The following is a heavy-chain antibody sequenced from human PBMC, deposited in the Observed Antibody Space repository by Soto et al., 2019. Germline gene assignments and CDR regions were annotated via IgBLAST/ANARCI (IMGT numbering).Heavy chain of an antibody. Sequence: GGSLRLSCAASGFSFTNYGMHWVRQAPGKGLEWVAVIWYDGSNKYYADSVKGRFAISKDNSQNTLYLQMNNLRPEDTAVYYCTRDPYGGSRYYFDSWGQGTLVTVS. CDR1: GFSFTNYG. D-gene: IGHD1-26*01. J-gene: IGHJ4*02. V-gene: IGHV3-33*01. CDR3: TRDPYGGSRYYFDS. CDR2: IWYDGSNK.